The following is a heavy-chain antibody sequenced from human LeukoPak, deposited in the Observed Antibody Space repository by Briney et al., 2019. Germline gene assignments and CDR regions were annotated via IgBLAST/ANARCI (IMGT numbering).Heavy chain of an antibody. J-gene: IGHJ6*02. D-gene: IGHD5-12*01. CDR3: GRDLGSGYLQYGMDV. CDR1: GFTFSDYY. V-gene: IGHV3-11*01. Sequence: GGSLRLSCAASGFTFSDYYMSWIRQAPGKGLEWVSYISSSGSTIYYADSVKGRFTISRDNAKNSLYLQMNSLRAEDTAVYYCGRDLGSGYLQYGMDVWGQGTTVTVSS. CDR2: ISSSGSTI.